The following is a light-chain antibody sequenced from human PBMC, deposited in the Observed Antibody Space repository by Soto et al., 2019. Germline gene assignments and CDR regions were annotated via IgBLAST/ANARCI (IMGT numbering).Light chain of an antibody. CDR1: SSDVGSYNL. CDR3: CSYAGSSLV. Sequence: QFALTQPASVSGSPVQSITISCTGTSSDVGSYNLVSWYQQHPGKAPKLMIYEVNKRPSGVSNRFSGSKSGNTASLTISGLQAEDEADYYCCSYAGSSLVFGGGTKVTVL. CDR2: EVN. V-gene: IGLV2-23*02. J-gene: IGLJ2*01.